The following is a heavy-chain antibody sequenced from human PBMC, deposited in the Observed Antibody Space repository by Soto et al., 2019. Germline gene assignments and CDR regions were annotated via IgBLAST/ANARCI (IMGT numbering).Heavy chain of an antibody. D-gene: IGHD2-8*02. V-gene: IGHV3-30*03. CDR1: GFTFNAYV. CDR2: ISYDAKSK. Sequence: PGGSLRLSCAASGFTFNAYVMHWVRQAPGKGLEWVAVISYDAKSKLYVDSVRGRFTISRDNSKNTLFLQMDSLRPEDTALYYCARGLLAAGPFDSWGQGTLVTVSS. J-gene: IGHJ4*02. CDR3: ARGLLAAGPFDS.